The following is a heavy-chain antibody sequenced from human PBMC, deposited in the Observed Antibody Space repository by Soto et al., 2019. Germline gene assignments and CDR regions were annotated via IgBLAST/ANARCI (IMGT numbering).Heavy chain of an antibody. J-gene: IGHJ4*02. CDR1: GYTFTGYY. Sequence: GASVKVSCKASGYTFTGYYMHWVRQAPGQGLEWMGWINPNSGGTNYAQKFQGWVTMTRDTSISTAYMELSRLRSDDTAVYYCARASGDSSGYPGYWGQGTLVTAPQ. CDR2: INPNSGGT. D-gene: IGHD3-22*01. V-gene: IGHV1-2*04. CDR3: ARASGDSSGYPGY.